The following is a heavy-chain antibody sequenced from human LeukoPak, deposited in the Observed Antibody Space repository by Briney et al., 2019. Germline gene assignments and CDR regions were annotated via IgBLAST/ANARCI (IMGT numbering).Heavy chain of an antibody. CDR2: IYYSGST. J-gene: IGHJ4*02. D-gene: IGHD3-22*01. Sequence: SETLSLTCTVSGGSISSYYWSWIRQPPGKGLEWIGYIYYSGSTNYNPSLKSRVTISVDTSKNQFSLKLSSVTAADTAVYYCASGNANPLSYYDSSGFDYWGQGTLVTVSS. CDR1: GGSISSYY. V-gene: IGHV4-59*08. CDR3: ASGNANPLSYYDSSGFDY.